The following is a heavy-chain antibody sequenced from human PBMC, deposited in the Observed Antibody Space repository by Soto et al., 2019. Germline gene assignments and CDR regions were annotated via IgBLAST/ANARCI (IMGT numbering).Heavy chain of an antibody. CDR1: GYEFTTYF. D-gene: IGHD2-8*01. Sequence: QVQLVQSGAEVKKPGASVKVACKASGYEFTTYFIHWVRQAPGQGLEWMGMIHPSGDTGYGQKFRGRVTMTIDTSTTTAYMELRNLTSDDTAIYFSVRGYCTTTPCSGDFQHWGQGTLVTVSS. CDR3: VRGYCTTTPCSGDFQH. CDR2: IHPSGDT. J-gene: IGHJ1*01. V-gene: IGHV1-46*01.